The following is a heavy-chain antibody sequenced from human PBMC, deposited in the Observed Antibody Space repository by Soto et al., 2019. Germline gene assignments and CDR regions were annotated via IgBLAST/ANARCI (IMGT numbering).Heavy chain of an antibody. J-gene: IGHJ3*02. D-gene: IGHD7-27*01. CDR2: IYHSGST. CDR3: ARDNFRALGHDAFDI. CDR1: GRSISSGGYS. V-gene: IGHV4-30-2*01. Sequence: SETLSLTCAVSGRSISSGGYSWSWIRQPPGKGLEWIGYIYHSGSTYYNPSLKSRVTISVDRSKNQLSLKLSSVTAADTAVYYCARDNFRALGHDAFDIWGQGTMVT.